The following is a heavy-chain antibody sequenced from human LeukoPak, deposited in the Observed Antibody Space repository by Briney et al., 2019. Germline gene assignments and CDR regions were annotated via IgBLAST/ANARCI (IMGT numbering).Heavy chain of an antibody. D-gene: IGHD3-22*01. CDR3: ARRAGDYSHPHDY. CDR1: GFTVSSNS. Sequence: GGSLRLSCTVSGFTVSSNSMSWVRQAPGKGLEWVSFIYTTGNTHNSDSVKGRFTISRDSSKNTLYLQMNSLRAEDTAVYYCARRAGDYSHPHDYWGQGTLVTVSS. V-gene: IGHV3-53*01. J-gene: IGHJ4*02. CDR2: IYTTGNT.